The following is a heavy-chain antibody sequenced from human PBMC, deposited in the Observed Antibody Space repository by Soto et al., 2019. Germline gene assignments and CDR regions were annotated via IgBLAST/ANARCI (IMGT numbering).Heavy chain of an antibody. D-gene: IGHD4-17*01. CDR3: ARGWTTPIDY. Sequence: QVQLVESGGGVVQPGGSLRLSCGASGFTFRSYGMHWVRQAPGKGLEWVAVIRYDGSHPEYADSVKGRVTISRDNSQNMLYLQMNSLSADDTAVYYCARGWTTPIDYWGQGTLVTVSS. V-gene: IGHV3-33*01. CDR1: GFTFRSYG. J-gene: IGHJ4*02. CDR2: IRYDGSHP.